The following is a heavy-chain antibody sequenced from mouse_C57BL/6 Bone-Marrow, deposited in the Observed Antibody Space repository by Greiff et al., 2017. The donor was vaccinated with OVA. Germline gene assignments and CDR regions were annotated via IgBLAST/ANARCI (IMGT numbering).Heavy chain of an antibody. CDR3: ARHYYGSSYY. Sequence: DVMLVESGGDLVKPGGSLKLSCAASGFTFSSYGMSWVRQTPDKRLEWVATISSGGSYTYYPDSVKGRFTISRDNAENTLYLQMSSLKSEDTAMYYCARHYYGSSYYWGQGTTLTVSS. J-gene: IGHJ2*01. V-gene: IGHV5-6*02. CDR1: GFTFSSYG. CDR2: ISSGGSYT. D-gene: IGHD1-1*01.